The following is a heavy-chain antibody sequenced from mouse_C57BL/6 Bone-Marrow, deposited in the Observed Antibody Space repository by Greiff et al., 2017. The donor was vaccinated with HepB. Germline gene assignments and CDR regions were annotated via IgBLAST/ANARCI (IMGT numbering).Heavy chain of an antibody. CDR3: ASRGLRLYYDAMDY. CDR2: ISSGGSYT. CDR1: GFTFSSYG. Sequence: EVQGVESGGDLVKPGGSLKLSCAASGFTFSSYGMSWVRQTPDKRLEWVATISSGGSYTYYPDSVKGRFTISRDNAQNTLYLQMSSLKSEDTAMYYCASRGLRLYYDAMDYWGQGTSVTVSS. V-gene: IGHV5-6*01. D-gene: IGHD2-2*01. J-gene: IGHJ4*01.